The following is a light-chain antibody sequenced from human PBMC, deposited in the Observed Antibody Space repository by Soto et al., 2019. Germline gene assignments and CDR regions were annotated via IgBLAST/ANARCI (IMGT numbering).Light chain of an antibody. CDR2: GTS. V-gene: IGKV3-20*01. CDR3: QQYGSSPRT. CDR1: PGGCSRH. J-gene: IGKJ2*01. Sequence: IFFEQSPGTLVFSPGGKATPSFRGRPGGCSRHLAWYQQKPGQAPRLLLYGTSSRATGIPDRFSGSGSGTDFTLTISRLEPEDFAIYFCQQYGSSPRTFGRGTKLEIK.